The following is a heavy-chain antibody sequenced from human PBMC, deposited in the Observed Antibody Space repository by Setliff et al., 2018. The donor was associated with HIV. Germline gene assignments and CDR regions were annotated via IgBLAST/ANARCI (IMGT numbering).Heavy chain of an antibody. CDR1: GETFNDFY. J-gene: IGHJ4*02. D-gene: IGHD3-10*01. Sequence: SETLSLTCAVYGETFNDFYWSWIRQAPGKGLEWIGEIKPSEGTNSNPSLKSRVTMSVDTSKKQFSLKLTSVTAADTGVYYCARGGGITWKSYSFDYWGQGTLVTVSS. CDR3: ARGGGITWKSYSFDY. V-gene: IGHV4-34*01. CDR2: IKPSEGT.